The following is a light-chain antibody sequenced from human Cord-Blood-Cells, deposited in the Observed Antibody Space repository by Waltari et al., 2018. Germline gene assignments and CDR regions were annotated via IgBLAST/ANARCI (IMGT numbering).Light chain of an antibody. Sequence: DIQRTQSPSSLSASVGDRVTITCRASQNISSNLTWYQQKPGKAPKLLIYAASSLQSGVPSRFSGSGSGTDFTLTISSLQPEDFATYYCQQSYSTPYTFGQGTKLEIK. CDR3: QQSYSTPYT. CDR1: QNISSN. J-gene: IGKJ2*01. CDR2: AAS. V-gene: IGKV1-39*01.